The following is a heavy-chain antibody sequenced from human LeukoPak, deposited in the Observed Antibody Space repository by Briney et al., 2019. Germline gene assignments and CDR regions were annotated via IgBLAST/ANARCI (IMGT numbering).Heavy chain of an antibody. J-gene: IGHJ6*02. D-gene: IGHD3-22*01. Sequence: SVKVSCKASGGTFSSYAISWVRQAPGQGLEWMGRIIPILGIANYAQKFQGRVTITADKSTSTAYMELSSLRSEDTAVYYCASTYYYDSSGYPDYYYYGMDVWGQGTTVTVSS. CDR2: IIPILGIA. V-gene: IGHV1-69*04. CDR3: ASTYYYDSSGYPDYYYYGMDV. CDR1: GGTFSSYA.